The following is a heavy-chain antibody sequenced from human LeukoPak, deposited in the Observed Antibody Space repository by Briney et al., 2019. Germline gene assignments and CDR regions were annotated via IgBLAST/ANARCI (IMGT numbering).Heavy chain of an antibody. Sequence: GGSLRLSCAASGFTFSSYGMHWVRQAPGKGLEWVSLISWDGGSTYYADSVKGRFTISRDNSKNSLYLQMNSLRAEDTALYYCAKDIDYGSGSAWGMDVWGQGTTVTVSS. D-gene: IGHD3-10*01. V-gene: IGHV3-43D*03. CDR1: GFTFSSYG. CDR2: ISWDGGST. J-gene: IGHJ6*02. CDR3: AKDIDYGSGSAWGMDV.